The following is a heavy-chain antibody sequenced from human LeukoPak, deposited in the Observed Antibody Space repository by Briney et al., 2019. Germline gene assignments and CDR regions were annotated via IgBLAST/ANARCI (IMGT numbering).Heavy chain of an antibody. CDR2: INPNSGGT. CDR1: GYTFTGYY. CDR3: ARGGGGLPNGVLDY. J-gene: IGHJ4*02. V-gene: IGHV1-2*02. Sequence: ASVKVSCKASGYTFTGYYMHWVRQAPGQGREWMGWINPNSGGTNYAQKFQGRVTMTRDTSISTAYMERSRLRSEDTGVYYCARGGGGLPNGVLDYWGQGTLVTVSS. D-gene: IGHD2-8*01.